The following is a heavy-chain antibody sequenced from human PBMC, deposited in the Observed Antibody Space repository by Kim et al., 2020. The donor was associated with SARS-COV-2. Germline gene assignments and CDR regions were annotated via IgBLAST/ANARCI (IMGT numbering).Heavy chain of an antibody. CDR3: ARDLGYYDSSGYVHWYFDL. D-gene: IGHD3-22*01. CDR2: IYTSGST. V-gene: IGHV4-4*07. Sequence: SETLSLTCTVSGGSISNYYWSWIRQPAGKGLEWIGRIYTSGSTNYNPSLKSRVTMSVDTSKNQFSLKLSSVTAADTAVYYCARDLGYYDSSGYVHWYFDLWGRGTLVTVSS. CDR1: GGSISNYY. J-gene: IGHJ2*01.